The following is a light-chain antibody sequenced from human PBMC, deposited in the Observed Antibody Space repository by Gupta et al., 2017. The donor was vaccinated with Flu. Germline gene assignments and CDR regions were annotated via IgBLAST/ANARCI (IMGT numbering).Light chain of an antibody. CDR2: EGT. V-gene: IGLV2-23*01. J-gene: IGLJ3*02. CDR1: SSDVGGYDL. CDR3: CSYADSSSSV. Sequence: SITISCTGTSSDVGGYDLVSWYQLHPGKAPKLMIYEGTKRPSGVSNRFSGSKAGNTASLTISGLQAEDEADYYCCSYADSSSSVFGGGTKVTVL.